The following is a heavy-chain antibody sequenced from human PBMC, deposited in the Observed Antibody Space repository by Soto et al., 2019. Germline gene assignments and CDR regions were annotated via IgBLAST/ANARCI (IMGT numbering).Heavy chain of an antibody. CDR1: GFTFSSYW. CDR3: ARDRGSSSYNWFDP. Sequence: GGSLRLSCAASGFTFSSYWMHWVRQTPEKGLVWVSHIDGDGSSTTYADSVKGRFTISRDNSKNTLYLQMNSLRAEDTAVYYCARDRGSSSYNWFDPWGQGSLVTVSS. CDR2: IDGDGSST. V-gene: IGHV3-74*01. J-gene: IGHJ5*02. D-gene: IGHD6-13*01.